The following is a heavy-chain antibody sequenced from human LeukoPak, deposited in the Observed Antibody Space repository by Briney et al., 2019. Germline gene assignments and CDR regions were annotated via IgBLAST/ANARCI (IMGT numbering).Heavy chain of an antibody. CDR1: GDTFTNYY. V-gene: IGHV1-46*01. J-gene: IGHJ6*02. Sequence: ASVKVSCKASGDTFTNYYMHWVRQAPGQGLEWMGVINPNGGGTSYAQKFQGRVTMTRDTSTSTVYMELSSLRSEDTAVYYCAAWGSSSSPLPGMDVWGQGTTVTVSS. CDR3: AAWGSSSSPLPGMDV. CDR2: INPNGGGT. D-gene: IGHD6-13*01.